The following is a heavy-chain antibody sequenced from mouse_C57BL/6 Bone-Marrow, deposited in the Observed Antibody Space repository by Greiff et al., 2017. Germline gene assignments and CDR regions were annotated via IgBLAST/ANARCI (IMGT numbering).Heavy chain of an antibody. CDR2: IHPNSGST. D-gene: IGHD1-3*01. CDR1: GYTFTSYW. J-gene: IGHJ2*01. CDR3: ARPKPYYFDY. Sequence: VQLQQSGAELVKPGASVKLSCKASGYTFTSYWMHWVKQRPGQGLEWIGMIHPNSGSTNYNEKFKSKATLTVDKSSSTAYMQLSSLTSEDSAVYYCARPKPYYFDYWGQGTTLTVSS. V-gene: IGHV1-64*01.